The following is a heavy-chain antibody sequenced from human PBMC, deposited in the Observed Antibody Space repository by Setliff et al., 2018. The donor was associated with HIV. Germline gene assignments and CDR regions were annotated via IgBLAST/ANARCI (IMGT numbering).Heavy chain of an antibody. D-gene: IGHD3-3*01. V-gene: IGHV3-7*01. J-gene: IGHJ4*02. CDR3: ARDLPSGFLDY. CDR1: GFTLSSFW. Sequence: LRLSCAASGFTLSSFWMSWVRQAPGKGLEWVANIKQDGSEKYYVDSVKGRFTISRDNAKNSLYLQMNSLRAEDTAVYYCARDLPSGFLDYWGQGTLVTVSS. CDR2: IKQDGSEK.